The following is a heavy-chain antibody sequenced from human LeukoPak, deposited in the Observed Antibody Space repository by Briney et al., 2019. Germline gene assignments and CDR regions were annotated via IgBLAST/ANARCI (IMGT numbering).Heavy chain of an antibody. Sequence: PGGSLRLSCAASGFTFDDYAMHWVRQAPGKGLEWVSLISGDGGSTYYADSVKGRFTISRDNSKNSLYLQMNSLRTEDTAVYYCAKTSWGGSGSYFTDYWGQGTLVTVSS. CDR3: AKTSWGGSGSYFTDY. CDR1: GFTFDDYA. J-gene: IGHJ4*02. D-gene: IGHD3-10*01. CDR2: ISGDGGST. V-gene: IGHV3-43*02.